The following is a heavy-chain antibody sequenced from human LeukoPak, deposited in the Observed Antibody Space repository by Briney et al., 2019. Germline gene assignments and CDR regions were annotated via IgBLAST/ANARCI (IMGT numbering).Heavy chain of an antibody. CDR1: GGSISSYY. D-gene: IGHD1-7*01. J-gene: IGHJ6*03. CDR2: IYTSGST. V-gene: IGHV4-4*07. CDR3: ARDRVTGTYSYYYYMDV. Sequence: PSETLSLTCTVSGGSISSYYWSWIRQPAGKGLEWIGRIYTSGSTNYNPSLKSRVTMSVDTSKNQFSLKPSSVTAADTAVYYCARDRVTGTYSYYYYMDVWGKGTTVTVSS.